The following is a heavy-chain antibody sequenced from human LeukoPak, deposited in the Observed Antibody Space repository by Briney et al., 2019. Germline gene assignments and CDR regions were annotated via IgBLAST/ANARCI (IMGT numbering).Heavy chain of an antibody. J-gene: IGHJ4*02. D-gene: IGHD1-14*01. Sequence: TTSETLSLTCTVSGGSISSSSYYWGWIRQPPGKGLEWIGSIYYSGSTYYNPSLKSRVTISVDTSKNQFSLKLSSVTAADTAVYYCARHAHTEGDEPPFDYWGQGTLVTVSS. CDR1: GGSISSSSYY. CDR2: IYYSGST. V-gene: IGHV4-39*01. CDR3: ARHAHTEGDEPPFDY.